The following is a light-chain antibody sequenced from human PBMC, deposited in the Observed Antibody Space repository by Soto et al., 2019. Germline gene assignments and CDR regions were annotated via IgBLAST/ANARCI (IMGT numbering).Light chain of an antibody. CDR2: AAS. CDR1: QSISSW. Sequence: EIQVSQAPSSRSASVGARVTITCRASQSISSWLAWYQQKPGKAPKSLIYAASSLQSGVPSRFSGSGSGTDFTLTISSLQPEDFATYYCQQYDSYPITFGQGTRLEI. V-gene: IGKV1D-16*01. CDR3: QQYDSYPIT. J-gene: IGKJ5*01.